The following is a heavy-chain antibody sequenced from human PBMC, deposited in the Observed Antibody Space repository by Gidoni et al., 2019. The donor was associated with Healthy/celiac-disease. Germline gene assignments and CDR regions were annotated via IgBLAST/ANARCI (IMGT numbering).Heavy chain of an antibody. CDR1: GYTFTSYD. J-gene: IGHJ4*02. Sequence: QVQLVQSGAEVKKPGASVKFSCKPSGYTFTSYDINWVRQATGQGLEWMGWMNPNSGNTGYAQKYQGRVTMTRNTSISTAYMELSSLRSEDTAVYYCARAPRYSSSWPLLWGQGTLVTVSS. D-gene: IGHD6-13*01. CDR2: MNPNSGNT. V-gene: IGHV1-8*01. CDR3: ARAPRYSSSWPLL.